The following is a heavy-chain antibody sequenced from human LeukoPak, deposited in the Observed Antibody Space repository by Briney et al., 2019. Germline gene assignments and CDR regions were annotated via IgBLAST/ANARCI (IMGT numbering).Heavy chain of an antibody. CDR2: ISSSSTDI. J-gene: IGHJ4*02. CDR1: EFTFSNYS. V-gene: IGHV3-21*04. CDR3: ATYFPSSGWPY. Sequence: GGSLRLSCAASEFTFSNYSMNWVRQAPGKGLEWVSSISSSSTDIYYADSVTGRFTISRDNAKKSLYLQMSRLRSDDTAVYYCATYFPSSGWPYWGQGTLVIVSS. D-gene: IGHD6-19*01.